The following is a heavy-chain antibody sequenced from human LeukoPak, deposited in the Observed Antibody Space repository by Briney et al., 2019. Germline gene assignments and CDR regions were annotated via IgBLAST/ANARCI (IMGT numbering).Heavy chain of an antibody. D-gene: IGHD1-26*01. V-gene: IGHV3-21*01. CDR3: ASNSGNYDD. CDR1: GFTFSGYS. J-gene: IGHJ4*02. Sequence: PGGSLRLSCTASGFTFSGYSMNWIRQAPGKGLGWVSSFGTRSTSVYHAGSVKGRFAISRDNSKNTLYLQMNSLRAEDTAVYYCASNSGNYDDWGQGTLVTVSS. CDR2: FGTRSTSV.